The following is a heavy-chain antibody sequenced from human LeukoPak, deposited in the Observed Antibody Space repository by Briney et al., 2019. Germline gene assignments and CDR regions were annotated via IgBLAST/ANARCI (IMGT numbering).Heavy chain of an antibody. J-gene: IGHJ3*01. Sequence: PGGSLRLSCATSGFTFNNNAMSWVRQAPGKGLEWVSAINGGGDATEYADSVKGRFTISRDNSKNTLYLQMNSLRPDDTAVYYCARCTASCYANALDVWGQGTLLTVSS. D-gene: IGHD2-2*01. CDR3: ARCTASCYANALDV. CDR1: GFTFNNNA. CDR2: INGGGDAT. V-gene: IGHV3-23*01.